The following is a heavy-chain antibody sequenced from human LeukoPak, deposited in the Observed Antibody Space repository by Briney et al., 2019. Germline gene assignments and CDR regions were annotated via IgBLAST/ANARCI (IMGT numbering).Heavy chain of an antibody. D-gene: IGHD3-9*01. CDR1: GFTFSTYW. J-gene: IGHJ4*02. V-gene: IGHV3-74*03. Sequence: GGSLRLSCAASGFTFSTYWMHWVRQAPGKGLVWVARIRPEGTTTAYADSVKGRFTISRDNAKNTLFLQMNSLSAEDTAVYYCAGDLDWILFDYWGQGTLVTVSS. CDR2: IRPEGTTT. CDR3: AGDLDWILFDY.